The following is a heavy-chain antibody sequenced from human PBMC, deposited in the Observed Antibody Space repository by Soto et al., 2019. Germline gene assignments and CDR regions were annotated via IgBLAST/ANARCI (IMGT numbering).Heavy chain of an antibody. J-gene: IGHJ6*02. CDR2: INAGNGNT. D-gene: IGHD5-18*01. CDR3: ARGRGYRYGHYYFLYGMDG. CDR1: GYTFTSYA. V-gene: IGHV1-3*01. Sequence: QVQLVQSGAEVKKPGASVKVSCKASGYTFTSYAMHWVRQAPGQRLEWMGWINAGNGNTKYSQKFQGRVTITRDTSASTAYMELSSLRSEDTAVYFWARGRGYRYGHYYFLYGMDGWGQGTTVTVSS.